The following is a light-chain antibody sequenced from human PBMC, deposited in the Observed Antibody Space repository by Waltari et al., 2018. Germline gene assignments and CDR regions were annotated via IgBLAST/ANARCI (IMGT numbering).Light chain of an antibody. J-gene: IGLJ1*01. CDR2: QDS. CDR3: QTWDNTTV. CDR1: KLEANN. Sequence: SYELTQPPSVSVSPGQTATLSCSATKLEANNVCWYQQKPGQSPVLVMYQDSKRPSGIPERFSGSNSGDTATLTISGTQTLDEADYFCQTWDNTTVFGSGTRVTVL. V-gene: IGLV3-1*01.